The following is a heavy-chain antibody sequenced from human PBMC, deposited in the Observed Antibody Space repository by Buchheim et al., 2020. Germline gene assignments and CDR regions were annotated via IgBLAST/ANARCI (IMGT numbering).Heavy chain of an antibody. D-gene: IGHD6-19*01. J-gene: IGHJ4*02. CDR2: ISYDGSNK. V-gene: IGHV3-30-3*01. CDR1: GFTFSSYA. CDR3: ARDPIAVAGTPAPFDY. Sequence: QVQLVESGGGVVQPGRSLRLSCAASGFTFSSYAMHWVRQAPGKGLEWVAVISYDGSNKYYADSVKGRFTISRDNSKKTLYLQMNSLRAEDTAVYYCARDPIAVAGTPAPFDYWGQGTL.